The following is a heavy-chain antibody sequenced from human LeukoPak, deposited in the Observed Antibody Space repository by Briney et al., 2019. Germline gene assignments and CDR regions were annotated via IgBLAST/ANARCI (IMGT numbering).Heavy chain of an antibody. CDR2: IYYSGST. V-gene: IGHV4-39*01. CDR1: GGSISSSNW. Sequence: SGTLSLTCVVSGGSISSSNWWGWVRQPPGKGLEWIGSIYYSGSTYYSPSLKSRLTISVDTSKNQFSLKLSSVSAADTAVYYCARQVGYSYGRFDYWGQGTLVTVSS. D-gene: IGHD5-18*01. CDR3: ARQVGYSYGRFDY. J-gene: IGHJ4*02.